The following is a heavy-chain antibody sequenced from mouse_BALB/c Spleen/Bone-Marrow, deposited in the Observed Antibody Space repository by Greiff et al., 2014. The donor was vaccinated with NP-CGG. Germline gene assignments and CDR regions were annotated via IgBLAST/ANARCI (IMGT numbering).Heavy chain of an antibody. CDR2: INPYNDDT. CDR1: GHTFTSYI. CDR3: ARSYGSPFDY. D-gene: IGHD1-1*01. J-gene: IGHJ2*01. Sequence: VHVKQSGPELVKPGASVKMSCKASGHTFTSYIMHWVKQKPGQGLEWIGYINPYNDDTKYNEKFKGKATLTSDKSSSTACMELSSLTSEDSAVYYCARSYGSPFDYWGQGTTLTVSS. V-gene: IGHV1-14*01.